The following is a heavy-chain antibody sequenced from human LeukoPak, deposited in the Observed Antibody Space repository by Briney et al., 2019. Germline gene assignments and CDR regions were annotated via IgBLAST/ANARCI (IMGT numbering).Heavy chain of an antibody. V-gene: IGHV3-21*01. CDR2: ISSSSSYI. D-gene: IGHD6-13*01. CDR1: GFTFSSYS. J-gene: IGHJ6*04. Sequence: GGSLRLSCAASGFTFSSYSMNWVRQAPGKGLEWVSSISSSSSYIYCADSVKGRFTISRDNAKNSLYLQMNSLRAEDMAVYYCAREGSSWSLLGDYYYYYGMDVWGKGTTVTVSS. CDR3: AREGSSWSLLGDYYYYYGMDV.